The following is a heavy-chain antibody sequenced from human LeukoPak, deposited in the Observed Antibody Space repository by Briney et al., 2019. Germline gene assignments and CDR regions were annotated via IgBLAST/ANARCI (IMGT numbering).Heavy chain of an antibody. D-gene: IGHD5-12*01. V-gene: IGHV3-48*01. CDR3: ARAEEEVAATIDY. J-gene: IGHJ4*02. CDR1: GFTLSSYR. CDR2: ISSISSAI. Sequence: GGSLRLSCAVSGFTLSSYRMIWVRQAPGKGLEWVSYISSISSAIYYADSVEGRFTISRDNAKNSLYLQMSSLRGEDTAVYYCARAEEEVAATIDYWGQGTLVTVAS.